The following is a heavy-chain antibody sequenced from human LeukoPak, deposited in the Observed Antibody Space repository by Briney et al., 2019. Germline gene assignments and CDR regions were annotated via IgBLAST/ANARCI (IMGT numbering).Heavy chain of an antibody. Sequence: PGGSLRLSCAASGFTFSYYCMSWVRQSPGKGLEWVANIKHDGSERYYVDSVKGRFTISRDNAKNSLFLQMNTLRAEDTAVYYCARAQWISGVVINGPKDYWGQGTLVTVSS. CDR3: ARAQWISGVVINGPKDY. D-gene: IGHD3-3*01. CDR2: IKHDGSER. CDR1: GFTFSYYC. V-gene: IGHV3-7*01. J-gene: IGHJ4*02.